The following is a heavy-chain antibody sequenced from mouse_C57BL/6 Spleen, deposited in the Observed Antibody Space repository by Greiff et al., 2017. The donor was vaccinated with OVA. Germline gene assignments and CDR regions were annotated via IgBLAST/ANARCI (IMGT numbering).Heavy chain of an antibody. Sequence: VKLVESGPELVKPGASVKLSCKASGYTFTSYDINWVKQRPGQGLEWIGWIYPRDGSTKYNEKFKGKATLTVDTSSSTAYMELHSLTSEDSAVYFCARDGAVVATEYAMDYWGQGTSVTVSS. CDR1: GYTFTSYD. V-gene: IGHV1-85*01. CDR3: ARDGAVVATEYAMDY. CDR2: IYPRDGST. D-gene: IGHD1-1*01. J-gene: IGHJ4*01.